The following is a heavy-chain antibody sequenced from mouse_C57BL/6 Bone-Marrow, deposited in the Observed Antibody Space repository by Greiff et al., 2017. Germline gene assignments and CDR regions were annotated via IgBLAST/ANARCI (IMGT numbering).Heavy chain of an antibody. CDR1: GYTFTSYW. Sequence: VQLQQPGAELVKPGASVKLSCKASGYTFTSYWMHWVKQRPGQGLEWIGMIHPNSGSTNYNEKFKSKATLTVDKSSSTAYMQLSSLTSEDSAVYYCARGYEYDYAMDYWGQGTSVTVSS. CDR3: ARGYEYDYAMDY. CDR2: IHPNSGST. J-gene: IGHJ4*01. V-gene: IGHV1-64*01. D-gene: IGHD2-4*01.